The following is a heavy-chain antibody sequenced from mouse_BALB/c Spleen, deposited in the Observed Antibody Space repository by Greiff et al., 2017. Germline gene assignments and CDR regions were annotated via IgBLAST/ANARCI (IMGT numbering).Heavy chain of an antibody. Sequence: VMLVESGAELMKPGASVKISCKATGYTFSSYWIEWVKQRPGHGLEWIGEILPGSGSTNYNEKFKGKATFTADTSSNTAYMQLSSLTSEDSAVYYCARWLLREYAMDYWGQGTSVTVSS. J-gene: IGHJ4*01. CDR1: GYTFSSYW. D-gene: IGHD2-3*01. CDR3: ARWLLREYAMDY. CDR2: ILPGSGST. V-gene: IGHV1-9*01.